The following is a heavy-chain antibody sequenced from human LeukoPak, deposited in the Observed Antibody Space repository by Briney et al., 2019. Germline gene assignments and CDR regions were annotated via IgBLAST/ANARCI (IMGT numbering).Heavy chain of an antibody. CDR3: ARARTTVRFDP. Sequence: SETLSLTCAVYGGSFSGYYSSWIRQPPGKGLEWIGEINHSGSTNYNPSLKSRVTISVDTSKNQFSLKLSSVTAADTAVYYCARARTTVRFDPWGQGTLVTVSS. J-gene: IGHJ5*02. V-gene: IGHV4-34*01. CDR2: INHSGST. D-gene: IGHD4-11*01. CDR1: GGSFSGYY.